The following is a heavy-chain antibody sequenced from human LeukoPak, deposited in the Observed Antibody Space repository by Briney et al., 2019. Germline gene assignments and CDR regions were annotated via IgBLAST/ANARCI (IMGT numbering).Heavy chain of an antibody. J-gene: IGHJ4*02. Sequence: SETLSLTCSVSGDSVSRSDYYWGWIRQPPGKGLEWIGSIYHSGSTYYNPSLKSRVTISVDTSKNQFSLKLSSVTAADTAVYYCATFWGSYRHFDYWGQGTLVTVSS. V-gene: IGHV4-38-2*01. CDR2: IYHSGST. D-gene: IGHD3-16*02. CDR1: GDSVSRSDYY. CDR3: ATFWGSYRHFDY.